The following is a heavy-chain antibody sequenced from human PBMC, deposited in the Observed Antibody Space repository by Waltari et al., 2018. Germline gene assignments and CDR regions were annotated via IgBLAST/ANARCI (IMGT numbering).Heavy chain of an antibody. CDR3: ARVEGYSYGYDYYGMDV. Sequence: QVQLVQSGAEVKKPGSSVKVSCKASGGTFSSYAISWVRQAPGPGLEWMGGIIPILGIANYAQKFQGRVTITADKSTSTAYMELSSLRSEDTAVYYCARVEGYSYGYDYYGMDVWGQGTTVTVSS. D-gene: IGHD5-18*01. CDR2: IIPILGIA. J-gene: IGHJ6*02. CDR1: GGTFSSYA. V-gene: IGHV1-69*10.